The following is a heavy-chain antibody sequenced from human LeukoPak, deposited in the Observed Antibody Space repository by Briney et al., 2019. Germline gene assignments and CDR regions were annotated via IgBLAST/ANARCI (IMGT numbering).Heavy chain of an antibody. Sequence: PGRSLRLSCAASGFTFSTYGMHWVRQAPGKGLEWVALIWDDGENNKHYADSVKGRFTISRNNSENMLYLQMNSLRAEDTAVYFCAKSSDGYNHGLHWGQGTLVTVSS. CDR1: GFTFSTYG. V-gene: IGHV3-33*06. D-gene: IGHD5-24*01. CDR3: AKSSDGYNHGLH. J-gene: IGHJ4*02. CDR2: IWDDGENNK.